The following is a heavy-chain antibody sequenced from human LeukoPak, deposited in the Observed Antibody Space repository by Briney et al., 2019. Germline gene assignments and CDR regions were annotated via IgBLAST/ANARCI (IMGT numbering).Heavy chain of an antibody. D-gene: IGHD6-13*01. CDR2: IYSSGNT. J-gene: IGHJ4*02. Sequence: SETLSLTCTVSGGSISSYYWNWIRQPPGKGLEWIGYIYSSGNTNYNPSLKSRVTISVDTSKNQFSLKLNSVTAADTAVYYCARNLIPEQLVLNFWGQGTLVTVSS. V-gene: IGHV4-59*01. CDR3: ARNLIPEQLVLNF. CDR1: GGSISSYY.